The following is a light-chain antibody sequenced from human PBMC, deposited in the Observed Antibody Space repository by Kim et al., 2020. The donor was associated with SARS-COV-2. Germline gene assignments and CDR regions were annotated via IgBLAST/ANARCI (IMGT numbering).Light chain of an antibody. V-gene: IGLV3-21*04. CDR3: QVWDSSSDHVV. CDR1: DIGSKR. CDR2: YDS. J-gene: IGLJ2*01. Sequence: ASGKTARITCGGNDIGSKRVHWYQQKPGQAPVLVIYYDSDRPSGIPERFSGSNSGNTATLTISRVEAGDEADYYCQVWDSSSDHVVFGGGTQLTVL.